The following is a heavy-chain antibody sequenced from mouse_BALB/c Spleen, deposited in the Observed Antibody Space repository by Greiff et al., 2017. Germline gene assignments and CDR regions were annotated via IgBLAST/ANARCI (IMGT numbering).Heavy chain of an antibody. CDR2: ILPGSGST. J-gene: IGHJ2*01. CDR1: GYTFSSYW. D-gene: IGHD1-1*01. Sequence: QVQLKESGAELMKPGASVKISCKATGYTFSSYWIEWVKQRPGHGLEWIGEILPGSGSTNYNEKFKGKATFTADTSSNTAYMQLSSLTSEDSAVYYCVYYGNFDYWGQGTTLTVSS. V-gene: IGHV1-9*01. CDR3: VYYGNFDY.